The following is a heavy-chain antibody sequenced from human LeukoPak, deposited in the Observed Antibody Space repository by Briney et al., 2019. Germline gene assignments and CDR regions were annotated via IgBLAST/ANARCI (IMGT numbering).Heavy chain of an antibody. J-gene: IGHJ5*02. CDR1: GFTFSSYA. CDR3: AKKYSTGLDP. D-gene: IGHD1-26*01. Sequence: GGSLRLSWAASGFTFSSYAMSWVRQAPGKGLEWVSDISGSGGSTCYADSVKGRFTISRDNSKNTLYLQMNSLRAEDTAVYYCAKKYSTGLDPWGQGTLVTVSS. CDR2: ISGSGGST. V-gene: IGHV3-23*01.